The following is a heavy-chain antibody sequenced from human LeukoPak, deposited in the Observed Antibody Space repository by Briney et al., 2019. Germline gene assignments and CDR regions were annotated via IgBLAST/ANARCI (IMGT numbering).Heavy chain of an antibody. CDR2: IRWDGSIQ. CDR3: ARSKSYDSSGYYSDY. J-gene: IGHJ4*02. D-gene: IGHD3-22*01. Sequence: GGSLRLSCAASGFTFSSYGMHWVRQAPGKGLEWVAFIRWDGSIQYYADSVRGRFTISRDSSKNTLYLQMNSLRAEDTAVYYCARSKSYDSSGYYSDYWGQGTLVTVSS. CDR1: GFTFSSYG. V-gene: IGHV3-30*02.